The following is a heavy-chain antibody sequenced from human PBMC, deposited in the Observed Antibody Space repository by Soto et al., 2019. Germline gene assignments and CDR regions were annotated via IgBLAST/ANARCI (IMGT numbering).Heavy chain of an antibody. CDR2: IYYSGST. J-gene: IGHJ4*02. CDR1: GGSISSGGYY. D-gene: IGHD3-22*01. CDR3: ATQYYYDSSGYYATLDY. V-gene: IGHV4-31*03. Sequence: SETLSLTCTVSGGSISSGGYYWSWIRQHPGKGLEWIGYIYYSGSTYYNPSLKSRVTISVDTSKNQFSLKLSSVTAADTAVYYCATQYYYDSSGYYATLDYWGQGTLVTVSS.